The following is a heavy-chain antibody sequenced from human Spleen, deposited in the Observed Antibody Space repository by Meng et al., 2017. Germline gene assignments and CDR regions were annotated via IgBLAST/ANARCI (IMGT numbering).Heavy chain of an antibody. CDR1: GFTFTDHW. D-gene: IGHD1-1*01. J-gene: IGHJ6*02. Sequence: GGSLRLSCAASGFTFTDHWMHWVRQGPGKGLVWVSRINPDGSNPTYADSVKGRFTVSRDNAKNTVYLQMNSLRSDDTAVYYCAKDNDLRNEYMDVWGQGTTVTVSS. CDR3: AKDNDLRNEYMDV. V-gene: IGHV3-74*01. CDR2: INPDGSNP.